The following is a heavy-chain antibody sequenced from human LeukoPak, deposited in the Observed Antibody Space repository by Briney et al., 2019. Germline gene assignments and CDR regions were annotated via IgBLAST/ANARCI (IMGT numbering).Heavy chain of an antibody. Sequence: ASVKVSCKASRGTFSSYAISWVRQAPGQGLEWMGGIIPIFGTAYYAQKFQDRVTIAADESTSTTYMELSSLKSEDTAVYYCATTGGDIYYYYMDVWGKGTTVTISS. CDR2: IIPIFGTA. D-gene: IGHD3-16*01. J-gene: IGHJ6*03. V-gene: IGHV1-69*13. CDR1: RGTFSSYA. CDR3: ATTGGDIYYYYMDV.